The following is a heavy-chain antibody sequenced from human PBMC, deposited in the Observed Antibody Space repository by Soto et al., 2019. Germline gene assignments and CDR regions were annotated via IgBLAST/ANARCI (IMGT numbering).Heavy chain of an antibody. CDR2: ISSNGGST. CDR1: GFTFISYA. D-gene: IGHD3-9*01. Sequence: PGGSLRLSCAASGFTFISYAMHWVRQAPGKGLEYVSAISSNGGSTYYANSVKGRFTISRDNSKNTLYLQMGSLRAEDMAVYYCARGQGVFYDILTGPDYWGQGSLVTVSS. J-gene: IGHJ4*02. CDR3: ARGQGVFYDILTGPDY. V-gene: IGHV3-64*01.